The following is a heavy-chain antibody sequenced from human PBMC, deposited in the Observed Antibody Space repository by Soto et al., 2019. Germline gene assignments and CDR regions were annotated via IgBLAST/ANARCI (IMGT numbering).Heavy chain of an antibody. D-gene: IGHD6-19*01. CDR1: GGSISGSSYY. V-gene: IGHV4-39*01. CDR3: ASGGEGSIAVAG. J-gene: IGHJ4*02. Sequence: SETLSLTCTVSGGSISGSSYYWGWIRQRPGKGLEWIGAIYYTGRTYYKPSLKSRVTISVDNSKNQFSLKLNSGSAADTAVYYCASGGEGSIAVAGWGQGTLVTVSS. CDR2: IYYTGRT.